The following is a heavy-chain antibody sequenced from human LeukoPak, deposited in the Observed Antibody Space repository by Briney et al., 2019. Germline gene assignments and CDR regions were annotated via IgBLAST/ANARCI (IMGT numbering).Heavy chain of an antibody. J-gene: IGHJ4*02. Sequence: PGGSLRLSCAASGFTFSSYEMNWVRQAPGKGLEWVAVVWYDGSNIHYVDSVKGRFTISRANSKSTLYLQMNSLTDVDTAVYYCARGGYSGTYYFDYWGQGTLVTVSS. D-gene: IGHD1-26*01. CDR2: VWYDGSNI. V-gene: IGHV3-33*08. CDR3: ARGGYSGTYYFDY. CDR1: GFTFSSYE.